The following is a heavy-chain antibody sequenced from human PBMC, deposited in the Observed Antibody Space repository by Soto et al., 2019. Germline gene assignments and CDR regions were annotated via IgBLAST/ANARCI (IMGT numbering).Heavy chain of an antibody. CDR3: AREVQVHTPAFVY. V-gene: IGHV1-69*19. Sequence: QVQLVQSGAEMEKPGSSVKVSCQSSGGTFNTYAMNWVRQAPGQGPEWMGDISPMFGAANYAPKFQGRVTLTAYESKGKSDMPLSRLTSEDTALYFWAREVQVHTPAFVYWGQGTLVTVSS. CDR2: ISPMFGAA. CDR1: GGTFNTYA. D-gene: IGHD3-10*01. J-gene: IGHJ4*02.